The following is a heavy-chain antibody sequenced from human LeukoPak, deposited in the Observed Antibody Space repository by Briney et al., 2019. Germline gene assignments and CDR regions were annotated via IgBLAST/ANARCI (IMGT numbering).Heavy chain of an antibody. Sequence: SVKVSFKASGGTFSSYAISWVRQAPGQGLEWMGGIIPIFGTANYAQKFQGRVTITADESTSTAYMELSSLRSEDTAVYYCARGVFTMVRGIYYYYGMDVWGQGTTVTVS. CDR1: GGTFSSYA. V-gene: IGHV1-69*01. CDR2: IIPIFGTA. D-gene: IGHD3-10*01. CDR3: ARGVFTMVRGIYYYYGMDV. J-gene: IGHJ6*02.